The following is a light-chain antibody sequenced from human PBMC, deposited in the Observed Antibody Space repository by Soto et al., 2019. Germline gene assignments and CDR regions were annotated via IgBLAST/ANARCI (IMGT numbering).Light chain of an antibody. Sequence: EIVLTQSPGTLSLSPGERATLSCRASQSVSSSYLAWYQQKPGQAPRLLIYGASSRATGIPDRFSGSGSGTNLTLTISGLEPEDFAGYYWQEYGSSPFTFRPGTKVDIK. CDR2: GAS. CDR1: QSVSSSY. CDR3: QEYGSSPFT. V-gene: IGKV3-20*01. J-gene: IGKJ3*01.